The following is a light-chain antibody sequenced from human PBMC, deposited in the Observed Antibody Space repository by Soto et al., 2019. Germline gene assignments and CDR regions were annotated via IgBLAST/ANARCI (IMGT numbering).Light chain of an antibody. CDR3: SSFTSRFTFNYI. CDR2: EVT. Sequence: QSVLTQPASVSGSPGQSITISCTGTSSDVGGYKHVSWYQHHPGKAPKLMIYEVTNRPSGVSNRFSGSKSGNTASLTISGLQAEDDADYYCSSFTSRFTFNYIFGTGTKLTVL. J-gene: IGLJ1*01. CDR1: SSDVGGYKH. V-gene: IGLV2-14*01.